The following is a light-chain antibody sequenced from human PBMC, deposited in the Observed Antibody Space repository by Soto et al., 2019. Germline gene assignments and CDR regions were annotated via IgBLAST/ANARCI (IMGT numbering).Light chain of an antibody. J-gene: IGKJ5*01. CDR3: QEYNAYSIT. V-gene: IGKV1-5*03. CDR1: QSISSW. CDR2: KAS. Sequence: DIQMTQFPSTLSAYVGAGVAITCSASQSISSWLAWYQQKPGKDDKLLIYKASTLETGVNSRFSGSGSGTEFTLRMSSLQPDDFGTYYCQEYNAYSITFGQGTRLEIK.